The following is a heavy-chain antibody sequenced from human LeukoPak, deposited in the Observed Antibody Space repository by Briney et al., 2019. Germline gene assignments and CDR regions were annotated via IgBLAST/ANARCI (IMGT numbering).Heavy chain of an antibody. V-gene: IGHV3-30-3*01. D-gene: IGHD4-17*01. CDR2: ISYDGSNK. J-gene: IGHJ4*02. CDR3: ARDLSDYGDYVFDY. Sequence: GGSLRLSCAASGFTFSSYAMHWVRQAPGKGLEWVAVISYDGSNKYYADSVKGRFTISRGNSKNTLYLQMNSLRAEDTAVYYCARDLSDYGDYVFDYWGQGTLVTVSS. CDR1: GFTFSSYA.